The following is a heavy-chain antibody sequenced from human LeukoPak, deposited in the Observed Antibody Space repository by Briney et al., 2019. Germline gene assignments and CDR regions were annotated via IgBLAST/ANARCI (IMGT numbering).Heavy chain of an antibody. Sequence: GGSLRLSCAASGFTFSSYTMSWVRQAPGKGLEWVSAISGSGGSTYYADSVRGRFTISRDNSKNTLYLQMNSLRAEDTAVYYCAKDDGWLGDLREYWGQGTLVTVSS. D-gene: IGHD3-16*01. CDR2: ISGSGGST. CDR1: GFTFSSYT. J-gene: IGHJ4*02. V-gene: IGHV3-23*01. CDR3: AKDDGWLGDLREY.